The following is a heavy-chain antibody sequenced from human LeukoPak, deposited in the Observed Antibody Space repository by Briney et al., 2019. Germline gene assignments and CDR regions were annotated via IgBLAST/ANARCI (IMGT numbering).Heavy chain of an antibody. CDR3: ARVPHYYDSSGYYYPYFDY. Sequence: SQTLSLTCTVSGGSISSGDYYWRWIRQPPGKGLEWIGYIYYSGSTYYNPSLKSRVTISVDTSKNQFSLKLSSVTAADTAVYYCARVPHYYDSSGYYYPYFDYWGQGTLVTVSS. D-gene: IGHD3-22*01. J-gene: IGHJ4*02. V-gene: IGHV4-30-4*08. CDR1: GGSISSGDYY. CDR2: IYYSGST.